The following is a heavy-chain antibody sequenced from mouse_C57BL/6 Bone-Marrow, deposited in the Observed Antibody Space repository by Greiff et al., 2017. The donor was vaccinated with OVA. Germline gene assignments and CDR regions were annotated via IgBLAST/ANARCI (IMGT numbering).Heavy chain of an antibody. J-gene: IGHJ2*01. CDR3: ARPLLYYFDY. Sequence: EVHLVESGGDLVKPGGSLKLSCAASGFTFSSYGMSWVRQTPDKRLEWVATISSGGSYTYYPDSVKGRFTISRDNAKNTLYLQMSSLKSEDTAMYYCARPLLYYFDYWGQGTTLTVSS. V-gene: IGHV5-6*01. CDR1: GFTFSSYG. CDR2: ISSGGSYT.